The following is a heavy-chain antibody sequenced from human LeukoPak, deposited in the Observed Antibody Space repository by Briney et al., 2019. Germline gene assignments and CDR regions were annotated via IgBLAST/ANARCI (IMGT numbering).Heavy chain of an antibody. V-gene: IGHV3-74*01. CDR3: AREGRGYSYAFEY. J-gene: IGHJ4*02. CDR2: INSDGSST. D-gene: IGHD5-18*01. CDR1: GFTFSNYW. Sequence: PGGSLRLSCAASGFTFSNYWMHWVRQAPGKGLGWVSRINSDGSSTTYTDSVKGRFTISRDNGQNTLYLQMNSLRAEDTAVYYCAREGRGYSYAFEYWGQGTLVTVSS.